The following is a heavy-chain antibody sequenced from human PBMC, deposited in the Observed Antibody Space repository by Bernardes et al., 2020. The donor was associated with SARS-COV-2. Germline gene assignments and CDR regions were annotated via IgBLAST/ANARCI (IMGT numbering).Heavy chain of an antibody. CDR3: TKGRGGGGFFSY. V-gene: IGHV3-9*01. D-gene: IGHD3-16*01. Sequence: SLRLSCAASGFTFDDYAMHWVRQAPGKGLEWVSGISWNSGTKGYADSVKGRFTISRDNARNSLHLEMSSLRVEDTAFYYCTKGRGGGGFFSYWGQGTLVTVSS. CDR2: ISWNSGTK. J-gene: IGHJ4*02. CDR1: GFTFDDYA.